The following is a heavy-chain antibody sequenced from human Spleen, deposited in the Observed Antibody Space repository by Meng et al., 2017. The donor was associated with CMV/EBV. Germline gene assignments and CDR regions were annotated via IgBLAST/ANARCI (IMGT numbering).Heavy chain of an antibody. V-gene: IGHV3-30*02. CDR2: IRYDGSNR. CDR3: ANIFGDFDY. J-gene: IGHJ4*02. D-gene: IGHD3-10*02. Sequence: GGSLRLSCAASGFTFSSYAMHWVRQAPGKGLEWVAFIRYDGSNRYYADSVKGRFIISRDNSKNTLSLQMSSLRGEDTAVYYCANIFGDFDYWGQGTLVTVSS. CDR1: GFTFSSYA.